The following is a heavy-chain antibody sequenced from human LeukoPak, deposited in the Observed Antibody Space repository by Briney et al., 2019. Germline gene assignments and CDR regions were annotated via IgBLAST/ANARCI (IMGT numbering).Heavy chain of an antibody. CDR2: IKQDGSEK. V-gene: IGHV3-7*01. Sequence: QPGGSLRLSCAASGFTFSSYWMSWVRQAPGKGLEWVANIKQDGSEKYYVDSVKGRFTISRDNAKNSLYLQMNSLRAEDTAVYYCARGGADCSSTSCYTGVDAFDIWGQGTMVTVSS. CDR1: GFTFSSYW. J-gene: IGHJ3*02. D-gene: IGHD2-2*02. CDR3: ARGGADCSSTSCYTGVDAFDI.